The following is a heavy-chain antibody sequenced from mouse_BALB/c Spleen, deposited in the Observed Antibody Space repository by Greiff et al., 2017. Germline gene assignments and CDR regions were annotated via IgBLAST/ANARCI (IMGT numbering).Heavy chain of an antibody. CDR2: ISSGSSTI. CDR1: GFTFSSFG. J-gene: IGHJ3*01. CDR3: ARSWFAY. Sequence: DVKLVESGGGLVQPGGSRKLSCAASGFTFSSFGMHWVRQAPEKGLEWVAYISSGSSTIYYADTVKGRFTISRDNPKNTLFLQMTSLRSEDTAMYYCARSWFAYWGQGTLVTVSA. V-gene: IGHV5-17*02.